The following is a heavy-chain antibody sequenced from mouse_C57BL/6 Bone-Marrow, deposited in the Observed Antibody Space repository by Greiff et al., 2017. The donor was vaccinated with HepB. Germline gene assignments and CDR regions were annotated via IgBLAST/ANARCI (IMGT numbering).Heavy chain of an antibody. CDR3: ARGLYYGSSNWYFDV. J-gene: IGHJ1*03. CDR2: IYPGDGDT. V-gene: IGHV1-82*01. CDR1: GYAFSSSW. D-gene: IGHD1-1*01. Sequence: VQGVESGPELVKPGASVKISCKASGYAFSSSWMNWVKQRPGKGLEWIGRIYPGDGDTNYNGKFKGKATLTADKSSSTAYMQLSSLTSEDSAVYFCARGLYYGSSNWYFDVWGTGTTVTVSS.